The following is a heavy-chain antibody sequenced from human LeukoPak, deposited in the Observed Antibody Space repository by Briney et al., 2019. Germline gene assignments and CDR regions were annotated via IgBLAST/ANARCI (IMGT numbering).Heavy chain of an antibody. J-gene: IGHJ4*02. CDR2: INHSGST. D-gene: IGHD2-15*01. CDR3: ARLVVVAATWPTEEYYFDY. CDR1: GGSFSGYY. V-gene: IGHV4-34*01. Sequence: SETLSLTCAVYGGSFSGYYWSWIRQPPGKGLEWIGEINHSGSTNYNPSLKSRVTISVDTSKNQFSLKLSSVTAADTAVYYCARLVVVAATWPTEEYYFDYWGQGTLVTVSS.